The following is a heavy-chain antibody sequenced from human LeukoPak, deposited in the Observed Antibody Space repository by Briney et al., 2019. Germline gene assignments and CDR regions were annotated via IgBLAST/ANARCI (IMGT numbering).Heavy chain of an antibody. V-gene: IGHV4-39*02. J-gene: IGHJ2*01. Sequence: PSETLPLTCNVSGGFISSSSFYWGWIRQPPGKGLEWIGTIYYSGITYYSPSLKSRVTMSVDTSKKQFSLKLSSVTAADTAVYYCARDLGYTSSSPFWYFDLWDRGTLVTVSS. CDR2: IYYSGIT. D-gene: IGHD6-6*01. CDR3: ARDLGYTSSSPFWYFDL. CDR1: GGFISSSSFY.